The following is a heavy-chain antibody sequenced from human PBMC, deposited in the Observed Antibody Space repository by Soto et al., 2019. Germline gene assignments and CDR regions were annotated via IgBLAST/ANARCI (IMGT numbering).Heavy chain of an antibody. CDR3: AREGIAVAGSLMGHYGMDV. J-gene: IGHJ6*02. CDR2: TYYRSKWYN. CDR1: GDSVSSNSAA. D-gene: IGHD6-19*01. Sequence: LSHPLSLTFAISGDSVSSNSAAWNWIRQSPSRGLEWLGRTYYRSKWYNDYAVSVKSRITINPDTSKNQFSLQLNSVTPEDTAVYYCAREGIAVAGSLMGHYGMDVWGQGTTVTVSS. V-gene: IGHV6-1*01.